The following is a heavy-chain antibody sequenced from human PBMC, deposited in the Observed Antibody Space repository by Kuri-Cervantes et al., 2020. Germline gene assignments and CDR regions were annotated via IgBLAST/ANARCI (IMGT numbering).Heavy chain of an antibody. CDR2: ISAYNGNT. J-gene: IGHJ4*02. D-gene: IGHD6-6*01. CDR1: GYTFTSYG. Sequence: ASVKVSCKASGYTFTSYGISWVRQAPGQGLEWMGWISAYNGNTNYAQKLQGRVTMTTDTSTSTAYMELSSLRSEDTAVYYCARVALRYFSSATLLFDYWGQGTLVTVSS. CDR3: ARVALRYFSSATLLFDY. V-gene: IGHV1-18*01.